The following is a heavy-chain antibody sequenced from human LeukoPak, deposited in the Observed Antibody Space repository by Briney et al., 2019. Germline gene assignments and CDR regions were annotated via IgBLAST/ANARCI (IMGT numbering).Heavy chain of an antibody. J-gene: IGHJ3*02. D-gene: IGHD6-6*01. Sequence: PGGSLRLSCAASGFTFSSYSMNWVRQAPGKGLGWVSYISSSSSTIYYADSVKGRFTISRDNSKNTLYLQMNSLRAEDTAVYYCAKDLEYSSSHAFDIWGQGTMVTVSS. CDR1: GFTFSSYS. CDR2: ISSSSSTI. CDR3: AKDLEYSSSHAFDI. V-gene: IGHV3-48*01.